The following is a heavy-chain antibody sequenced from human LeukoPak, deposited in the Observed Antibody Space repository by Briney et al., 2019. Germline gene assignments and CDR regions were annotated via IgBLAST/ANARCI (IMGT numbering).Heavy chain of an antibody. Sequence: SETLSLTCTVSGGSISSYYWSWIRQPPGKGLKWIGNIYYSGCTTYSPSLRSRVTISVDTSKNQFSLKLSSVTAADTAVYYCARETSQKGAHYMDVWGRGTTITISS. CDR1: GGSISSYY. V-gene: IGHV4-59*01. J-gene: IGHJ6*03. CDR3: ARETSQKGAHYMDV. CDR2: IYYSGCT. D-gene: IGHD3-16*01.